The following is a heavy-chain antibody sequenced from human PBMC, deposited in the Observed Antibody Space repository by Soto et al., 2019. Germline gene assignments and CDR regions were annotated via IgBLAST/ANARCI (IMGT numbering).Heavy chain of an antibody. CDR3: ARGIAVAVYYYYGMDV. CDR1: GFTFSSYA. J-gene: IGHJ6*02. V-gene: IGHV3-30-3*01. Sequence: GGSLRLSCAASGFTFSSYAMHWVRQAPGKGLEWVAVISYDGSNKYYADSVKGRFTISRDNSKNTLYQQMNSLRAEDTAVYYCARGIAVAVYYYYGMDVWGQGTTVTVSS. D-gene: IGHD6-19*01. CDR2: ISYDGSNK.